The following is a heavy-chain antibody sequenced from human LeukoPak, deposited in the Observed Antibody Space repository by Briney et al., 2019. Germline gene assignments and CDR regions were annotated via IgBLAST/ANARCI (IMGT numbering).Heavy chain of an antibody. D-gene: IGHD6-19*01. CDR3: ARDLTSSGSYPYYFDY. V-gene: IGHV3-21*01. CDR2: ISSSSSYI. Sequence: GGSLRLSCAASGFTFSSYSMNWVRQAPGKGLEWVSSISSSSSYIYYADSVKGRFTISRDNAKNSVHLQMNSLRAEDTAVYYCARDLTSSGSYPYYFDYWGQGTLVTVSS. J-gene: IGHJ4*02. CDR1: GFTFSSYS.